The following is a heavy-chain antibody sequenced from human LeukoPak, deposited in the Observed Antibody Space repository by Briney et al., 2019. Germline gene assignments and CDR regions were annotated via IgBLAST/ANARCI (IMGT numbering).Heavy chain of an antibody. J-gene: IGHJ4*02. D-gene: IGHD5-24*01. CDR3: ARGDGDNFWDY. V-gene: IGHV3-53*01. Sequence: GRSLRLSCSAAAFTVSSNYTSSVRQTPRKRPVGCVVIYMRGSIYYAVSVKGRFTISRENSKNMLYLQMNSLRGGDTAVYYCARGDGDNFWDYWGQGALVTVSS. CDR1: AFTVSSNY. CDR2: IYMRGSI.